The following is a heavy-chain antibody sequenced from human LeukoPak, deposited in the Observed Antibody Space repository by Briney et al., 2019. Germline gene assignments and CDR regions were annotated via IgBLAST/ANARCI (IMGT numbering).Heavy chain of an antibody. J-gene: IGHJ4*02. D-gene: IGHD1-1*01. CDR2: IHYSGST. CDR3: ATWRTAKTGFDY. Sequence: SETLSLTCTVPGGSIRSSSYYWGWIRQPPGKGLEWIGSIHYSGSTYYNPSLKSRVTISVDTSKNQFSLRLSSVTAADTAVYYCATWRTAKTGFDYWGQGTLVTVSS. CDR1: GGSIRSSSYY. V-gene: IGHV4-39*01.